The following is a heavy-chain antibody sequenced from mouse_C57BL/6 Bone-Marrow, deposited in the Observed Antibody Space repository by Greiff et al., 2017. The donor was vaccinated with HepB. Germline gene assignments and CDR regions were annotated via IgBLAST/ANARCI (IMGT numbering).Heavy chain of an antibody. CDR3: ARGSSGYGFAY. Sequence: VKLQESGPVLVKPGASVKISCKASGYAFSSSWMNWVKQRPGKGLEWIGRIYPGDGDTNYNGKFKGKATLTADKSSSTAYMQLSSMASEDSAVYFCARGSSGYGFAYWGQGTLVTVSA. CDR2: IYPGDGDT. V-gene: IGHV1-82*01. J-gene: IGHJ3*01. D-gene: IGHD3-2*02. CDR1: GYAFSSSW.